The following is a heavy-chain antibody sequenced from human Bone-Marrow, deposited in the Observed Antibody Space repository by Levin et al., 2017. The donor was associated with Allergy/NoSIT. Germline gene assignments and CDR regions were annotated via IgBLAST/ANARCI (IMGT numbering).Heavy chain of an antibody. D-gene: IGHD2-2*01. CDR1: GYTFTGFY. V-gene: IGHV1-2*02. J-gene: IGHJ2*01. CDR2: INPKSGDT. Sequence: GESLKISCKASGYTFTGFYMHWVRQAPGQGLEWMGWINPKSGDTKYAQKFQGRVTMTRDTSIGTVYMDLSRLKSDDTAVYFCARDLYDCSSVSCYLTHRDWDLDLWGRGTLVTVSS. CDR3: ARDLYDCSSVSCYLTHRDWDLDL.